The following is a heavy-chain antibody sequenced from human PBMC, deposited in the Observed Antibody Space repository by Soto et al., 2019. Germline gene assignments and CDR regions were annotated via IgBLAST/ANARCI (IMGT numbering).Heavy chain of an antibody. Sequence: PGGSLRLSCVVSGLTFSRADLSWVRQPPGKGLERVSASGGSDLSTHYVDSVKGRFTISRDSSKNTLYLQMNSLRAEDTAVYYCARGKQWYYYDSSGPSGAFDIWGQGTMVTVSS. CDR1: GLTFSRAD. CDR3: ARGKQWYYYDSSGPSGAFDI. D-gene: IGHD3-22*01. J-gene: IGHJ3*02. CDR2: SGGSDLST. V-gene: IGHV3-23*01.